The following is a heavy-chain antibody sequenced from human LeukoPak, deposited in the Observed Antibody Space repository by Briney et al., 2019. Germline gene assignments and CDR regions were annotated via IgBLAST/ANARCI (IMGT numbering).Heavy chain of an antibody. D-gene: IGHD2-2*02. CDR1: GFTFSSYS. Sequence: GGSLRLSCAASGFTFSSYSMNWVRQAPGKGLEWVSSISSSSSYIYYADSVKGRLTISRDNAKNSLYLQMNSLRAEDTAVYYCARRRAYCSSTSCYILDYWGQGTLVTVSS. J-gene: IGHJ4*02. CDR3: ARRRAYCSSTSCYILDY. V-gene: IGHV3-21*01. CDR2: ISSSSSYI.